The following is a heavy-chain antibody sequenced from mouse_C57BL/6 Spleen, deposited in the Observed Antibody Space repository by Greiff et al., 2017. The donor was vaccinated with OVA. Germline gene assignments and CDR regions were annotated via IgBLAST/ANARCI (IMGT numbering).Heavy chain of an antibody. CDR3: ARWVVATDYFDY. J-gene: IGHJ2*01. V-gene: IGHV1-52*01. D-gene: IGHD1-1*01. CDR1: GYTFTSYW. CDR2: IDPSDSEN. Sequence: QVQLQQPGAELVRPGSSVKLSCKASGYTFTSYWMHWVKQRPIQGLEWIGNIDPSDSENHYNQKFKDKATLTVDKSSSTAYRQLSSLTSEDSAVYYGARWVVATDYFDYWGQGTTLTVSS.